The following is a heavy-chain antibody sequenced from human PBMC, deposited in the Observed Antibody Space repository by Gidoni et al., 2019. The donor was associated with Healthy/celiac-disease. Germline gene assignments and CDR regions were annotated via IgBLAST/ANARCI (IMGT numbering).Heavy chain of an antibody. J-gene: IGHJ4*02. Sequence: EVQLVGSGGGLVKPGGSLRLYGAATGCTFSSLGMNWVRQAPRKGLVWVSSISSSSSYIYYADPVKGRFTISRDNAKNSLYLQMNSLRAEDTAVYYCARGAYYYDSSGYYQFDYWGQGTLVTVSA. CDR2: ISSSSSYI. D-gene: IGHD3-22*01. V-gene: IGHV3-21*01. CDR3: ARGAYYYDSSGYYQFDY. CDR1: GCTFSSLG.